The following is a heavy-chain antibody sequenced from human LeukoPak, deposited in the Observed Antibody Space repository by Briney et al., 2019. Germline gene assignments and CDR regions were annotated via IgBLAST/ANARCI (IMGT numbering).Heavy chain of an antibody. D-gene: IGHD1-26*01. CDR3: AKPQLGATYYYFDY. J-gene: IGHJ4*02. V-gene: IGHV3-23*01. CDR1: GFTFSSYA. CDR2: ISGSGSST. Sequence: GGSLRLSCAASGFTFSSYALSWVRQAPGKGLEWVSAISGSGSSTYYADSVKGRFTISRDNSKNTLYLQMNSLRAEDTAVYYCAKPQLGATYYYFDYWGQGTLVTVSS.